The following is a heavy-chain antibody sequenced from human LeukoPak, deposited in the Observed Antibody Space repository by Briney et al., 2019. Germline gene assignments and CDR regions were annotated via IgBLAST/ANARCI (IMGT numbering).Heavy chain of an antibody. CDR2: FDPEDGET. V-gene: IGHV1-24*01. CDR3: ATRQGAYYYYGMDV. J-gene: IGHJ6*02. Sequence: ASVKVSCKVSGYTLTELSMHWVRQAPGKGLEWMGGFDPEDGETIYAQKFQGRVTMTEDTSTDTAYMELSSLRPGDTAVYYCATRQGAYYYYGMDVWGQGTTVTVSS. D-gene: IGHD3-16*01. CDR1: GYTLTELS.